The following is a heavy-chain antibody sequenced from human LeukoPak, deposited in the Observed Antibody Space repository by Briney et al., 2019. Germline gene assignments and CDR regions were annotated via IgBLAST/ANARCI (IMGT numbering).Heavy chain of an antibody. J-gene: IGHJ5*01. D-gene: IGHD7-27*01. CDR2: KYCRYTWST. CDR1: GDSVSSYTAA. CDR3: ARDWGGFDS. Sequence: SQTLPLTCHISGDSVSSYTAAWKWIRQSRSRGLEWLGRKYCRYTWSTDYAVSVQSRITINPDTSSNHPSLQLSSLPPEDTAVYDCARDWGGFDSWGQGPLAPVSS. V-gene: IGHV6-1*01.